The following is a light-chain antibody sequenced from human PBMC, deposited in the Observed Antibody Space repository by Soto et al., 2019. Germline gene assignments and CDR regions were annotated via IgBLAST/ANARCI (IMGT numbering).Light chain of an antibody. J-gene: IGLJ2*01. Sequence: QSALTQPPSASGSPGQSVTISCTGTSGDVGGGDYVSWYQQHPGKAPKLMIYEVTQRPSGVPDRFSGSKSGNTASLTVSGLQADDEADYYCSSYGGSNNLVFGGGTQLTVL. CDR3: SSYGGSNNLV. V-gene: IGLV2-8*01. CDR1: SGDVGGGDY. CDR2: EVT.